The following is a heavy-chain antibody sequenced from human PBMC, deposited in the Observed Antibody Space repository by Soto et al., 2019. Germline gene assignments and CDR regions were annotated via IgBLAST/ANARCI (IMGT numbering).Heavy chain of an antibody. CDR3: SRSPYSTGWYVY. Sequence: ASVKVSCKASGYTFTSYGISWVRQAPGQGLEWMGWISAYNGNTNYAQKLQGRVTMTTDTSTSTAYMELRSLRSDDTAVYYCSRSPYSTGWYVYSVQGTLVTVFS. J-gene: IGHJ4*02. CDR1: GYTFTSYG. D-gene: IGHD6-19*01. V-gene: IGHV1-18*01. CDR2: ISAYNGNT.